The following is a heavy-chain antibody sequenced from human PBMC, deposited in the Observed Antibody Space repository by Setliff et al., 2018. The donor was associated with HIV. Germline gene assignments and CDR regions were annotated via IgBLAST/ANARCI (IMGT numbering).Heavy chain of an antibody. J-gene: IGHJ4*02. CDR2: IYYSGNT. CDR1: GGSINNDIYF. D-gene: IGHD6-13*01. V-gene: IGHV4-31*03. CDR3: ARSSRTFPYWFDY. Sequence: PSETLSLTCSVSGGSINNDIYFWTWIRQHPGKGLEWIGYIYYSGNTYYHPSLKSRFSISVDTSKNQFSLRLTSVTAADTARYFCARSSRTFPYWFDYWGQGIPVTVSS.